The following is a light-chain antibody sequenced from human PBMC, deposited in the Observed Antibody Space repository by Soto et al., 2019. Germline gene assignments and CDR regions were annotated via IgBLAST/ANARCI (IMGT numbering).Light chain of an antibody. CDR2: TTN. CDR3: AAWNDSLNGVV. J-gene: IGLJ2*01. CDR1: RSNIGSKT. V-gene: IGLV1-44*01. Sequence: QYVLTQPPSASGTPGQRVTISCSGSRSNIGSKTLNWYQQVPGSAPKLLIYTTNQRPSGVPDRFSASKSGTSASLAISGLQSEDEADYYCAAWNDSLNGVVFGGGTKLTVL.